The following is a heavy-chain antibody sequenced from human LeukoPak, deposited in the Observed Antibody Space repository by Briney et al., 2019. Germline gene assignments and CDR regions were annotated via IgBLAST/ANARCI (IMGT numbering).Heavy chain of an antibody. CDR3: AKEGGYYDILTGYYSPGYFDY. Sequence: PGGSLRLSCAASGFTFSSYAMSWVRQAPGKGLEWVSAISGSGGSTYYADSVKGRFTTSRDNSKNTLYLQMNSLRAEDTAVYYCAKEGGYYDILTGYYSPGYFDYWGQGTLVTVSS. CDR1: GFTFSSYA. CDR2: ISGSGGST. J-gene: IGHJ4*02. D-gene: IGHD3-9*01. V-gene: IGHV3-23*01.